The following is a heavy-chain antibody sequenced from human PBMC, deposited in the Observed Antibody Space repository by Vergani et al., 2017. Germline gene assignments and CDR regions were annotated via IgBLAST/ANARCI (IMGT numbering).Heavy chain of an antibody. CDR3: AKDGGYCSSTSCYTYYYYYYMDV. D-gene: IGHD2-2*02. V-gene: IGHV3-30*18. CDR1: GFTFSSYG. J-gene: IGHJ6*03. CDR2: ISYDGSNK. Sequence: QVQLVESGGGVVQPGRSLRLSCAASGFTFSSYGMHWVRQAPGKGLEWVAVISYDGSNKYYADSVKGRFTISRDNSKNTLYLQMNSLRAEDTAVYYCAKDGGYCSSTSCYTYYYYYYMDVWGKXP.